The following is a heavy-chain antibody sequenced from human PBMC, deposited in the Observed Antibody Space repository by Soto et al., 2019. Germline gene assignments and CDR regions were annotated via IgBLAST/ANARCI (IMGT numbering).Heavy chain of an antibody. CDR2: ISYDGNDK. CDR1: AFTFSTYA. D-gene: IGHD2-15*01. V-gene: IGHV3-30*09. CDR3: ARCRDAFDI. J-gene: IGHJ3*02. Sequence: QVQLVESGGDVVQPGRSLRLSCAVSAFTFSTYAMHWVRQAPGKGLEWVAVISYDGNDKFYADSVKGRFAISRDNSKNTLYLQMNSLRPEDTAMYYCARCRDAFDIWGQGTVVTVSS.